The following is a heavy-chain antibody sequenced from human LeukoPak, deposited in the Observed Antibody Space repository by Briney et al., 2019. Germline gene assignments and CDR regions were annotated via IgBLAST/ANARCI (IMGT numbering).Heavy chain of an antibody. D-gene: IGHD1-26*01. V-gene: IGHV4-59*08. CDR2: IYYSGTT. CDR3: ARHSGASPHYFDY. J-gene: IGHJ4*02. Sequence: SETLSLTCTVSGGSISNNYWSWRRQPPGKGLEWIGFIYYSGTTHYNPSLKSRVTMSVATSNNQFSLRLSSVTAADTAIYYCARHSGASPHYFDYWGQGALVTVSS. CDR1: GGSISNNY.